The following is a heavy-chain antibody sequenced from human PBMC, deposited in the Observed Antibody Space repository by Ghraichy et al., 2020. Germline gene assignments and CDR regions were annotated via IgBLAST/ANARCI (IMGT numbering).Heavy chain of an antibody. D-gene: IGHD3-3*01. CDR1: GFTFSSYA. J-gene: IGHJ3*02. V-gene: IGHV3-23*01. CDR3: AKGSRMAYYDFWSGPAFDI. CDR2: ISGSGGST. Sequence: GGSLRLSCAASGFTFSSYAMSWVRQAPGKGLEWVSAISGSGGSTYYADSVKGRFTISRDNSKNTLYLQMNSLRAEDTAVYYCAKGSRMAYYDFWSGPAFDIWGQGTMVTVSS.